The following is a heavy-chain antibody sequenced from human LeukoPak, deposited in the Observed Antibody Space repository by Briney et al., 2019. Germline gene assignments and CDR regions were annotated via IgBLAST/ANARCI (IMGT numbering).Heavy chain of an antibody. CDR3: AREKYDKSGYYSLGSYFDY. D-gene: IGHD3-22*01. J-gene: IGHJ4*02. CDR1: GFTFIDNY. Sequence: GGSLRLSCAASGFTFIDNYMSWIRQAPGKGLEWVSYISSSGSTIYYADSVKGRFTISRDNAKNSLYLQMNSLRAEDTAVYYCAREKYDKSGYYSLGSYFDYWGLGTLVAVSS. CDR2: ISSSGSTI. V-gene: IGHV3-11*01.